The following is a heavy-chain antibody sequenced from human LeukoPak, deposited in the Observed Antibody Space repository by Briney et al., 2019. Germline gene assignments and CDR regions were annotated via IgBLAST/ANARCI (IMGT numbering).Heavy chain of an antibody. J-gene: IGHJ4*02. CDR1: GFTFSNYW. CDR2: INQDGSEH. V-gene: IGHV3-7*05. CDR3: VRGRPY. Sequence: GGSLRLSCAVSGFTFSNYWINWVRQAPGKGPEWVASINQDGSEHYYVDSVKSRFTISRDNAKDSLYLQMSSLRVEDTAVYYCVRGRPYWGQGTLVTVSS.